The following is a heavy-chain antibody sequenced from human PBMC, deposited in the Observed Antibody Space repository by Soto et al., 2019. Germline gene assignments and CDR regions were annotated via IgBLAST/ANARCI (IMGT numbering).Heavy chain of an antibody. V-gene: IGHV1-18*01. D-gene: IGHD3-3*01. CDR1: GYTFTSCG. CDR2: ISAYNGNT. J-gene: IGHJ6*02. CDR3: ARVDFWSGYYERGMDV. Sequence: ASVKVSCKASGYTFTSCGISCVRQAPGQGLEWMGWISAYNGNTNYAQKLQGRVTMTTDTSTSTAYMELRSLRSDDTAVYYCARVDFWSGYYERGMDVWGQGTTVTVSS.